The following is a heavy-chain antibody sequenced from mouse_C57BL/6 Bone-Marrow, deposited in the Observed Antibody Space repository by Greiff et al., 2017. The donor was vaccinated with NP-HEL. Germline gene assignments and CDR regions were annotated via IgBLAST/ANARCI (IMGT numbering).Heavy chain of an antibody. CDR1: GYTFTSYG. CDR3: AGGTTVVGGY. Sequence: VKLMESGAELARPGASVKLSCKASGYTFTSYGISWVKQRTGQGLEWIGEIYPRSGNTYYNEKFKGKATLTADKSSSTAYMELRSLTSEDSAVYFCAGGTTVVGGYWGQGTLVTVSA. CDR2: IYPRSGNT. V-gene: IGHV1-81*01. D-gene: IGHD1-1*01. J-gene: IGHJ3*01.